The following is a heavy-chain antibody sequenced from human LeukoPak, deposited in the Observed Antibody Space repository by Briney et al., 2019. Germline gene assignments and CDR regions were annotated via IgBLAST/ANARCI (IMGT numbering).Heavy chain of an antibody. D-gene: IGHD6-13*01. J-gene: IGHJ4*02. Sequence: KTSETLSLTCAVYGGSFSGYYWSWIRQPPGKGLEWIGEINHSGSTNYNPSLKSRVTISVDTFKNQFSLKLSSVTAADTAVYYCASQGAAAGTEHDYWGQGTLVTVSS. V-gene: IGHV4-34*01. CDR2: INHSGST. CDR3: ASQGAAAGTEHDY. CDR1: GGSFSGYY.